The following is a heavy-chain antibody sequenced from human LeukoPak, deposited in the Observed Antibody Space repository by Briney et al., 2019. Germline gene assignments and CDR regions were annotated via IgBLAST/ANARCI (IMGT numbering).Heavy chain of an antibody. D-gene: IGHD1-26*01. J-gene: IGHJ3*02. CDR3: ADEGWDPKGAFDI. V-gene: IGHV3-30-3*01. CDR1: GFTFSSYA. CDR2: ISSDGSNK. Sequence: GGSLRLSCAASGFTFSSYAMHWVRQAPGQGLEWVAVISSDGSNKYYADSVKGRFTISRDNSKTTLYLQMNSLRAEDTAIYYCADEGWDPKGAFDIWGQGTMVTVSS.